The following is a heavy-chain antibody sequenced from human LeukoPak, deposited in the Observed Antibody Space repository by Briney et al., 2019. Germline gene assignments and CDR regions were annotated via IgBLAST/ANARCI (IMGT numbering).Heavy chain of an antibody. CDR2: IKSKSDGGTT. D-gene: IGHD1-26*01. CDR3: ATDGAGRLGRGAPPYYFDY. Sequence: GGSLQLSCAASGFSFSDAWMYWVRQAPGKGLECIGRIKSKSDGGTTDSAAPVKGRFIISRDDSKSTLFLQMNSLKTDDTAVYYCATDGAGRLGRGAPPYYFDYWGQGSLVTVSS. CDR1: GFSFSDAW. J-gene: IGHJ4*02. V-gene: IGHV3-15*01.